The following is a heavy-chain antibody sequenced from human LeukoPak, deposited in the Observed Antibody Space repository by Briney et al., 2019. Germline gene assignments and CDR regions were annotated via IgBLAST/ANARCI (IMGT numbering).Heavy chain of an antibody. D-gene: IGHD4-23*01. CDR1: GGTFSSYA. V-gene: IGHV1-69*06. J-gene: IGHJ4*02. Sequence: SVKVSCKASGGTFSSYAISWVRQAPGQGLEWMGGIIPIFGTANYAQKFQGRVTITADKSTSTAYMELSSLRSEDTAVYYCGRVGAAHPSDYGGYYYFDYWGQGNLVTVSS. CDR2: IIPIFGTA. CDR3: GRVGAAHPSDYGGYYYFDY.